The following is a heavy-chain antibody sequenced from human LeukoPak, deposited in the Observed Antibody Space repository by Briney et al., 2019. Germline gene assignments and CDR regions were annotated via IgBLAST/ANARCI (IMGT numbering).Heavy chain of an antibody. CDR3: AKDLGGPGSSPFGY. Sequence: GGSLRLSCAASGFTFSSFAIHWVRQAPGKGLEWVAVISYDGSNKYYADSVKGRFTISRDNSKNTLFQQMNSLRVEDTALYYCAKDLGGPGSSPFGYWGQGTLVTVSS. CDR1: GFTFSSFA. CDR2: ISYDGSNK. D-gene: IGHD3-10*01. J-gene: IGHJ4*02. V-gene: IGHV3-30*18.